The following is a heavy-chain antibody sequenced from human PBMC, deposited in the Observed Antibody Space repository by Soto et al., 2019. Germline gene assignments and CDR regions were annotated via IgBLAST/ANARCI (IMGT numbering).Heavy chain of an antibody. D-gene: IGHD6-19*01. CDR1: GGSISSGY. CDR3: ARVVGKQWLADY. J-gene: IGHJ4*02. V-gene: IGHV4-59*01. CDR2: IYYGGSI. Sequence: PSETLSLTCSVSGGSISSGYWTWIRQHPGKGLEWIGYIYYGGSINYNPSLKSRVIISVDTAKNQFSLKLSSVTAADTAVYYCARVVGKQWLADYWGQGTLVTVSS.